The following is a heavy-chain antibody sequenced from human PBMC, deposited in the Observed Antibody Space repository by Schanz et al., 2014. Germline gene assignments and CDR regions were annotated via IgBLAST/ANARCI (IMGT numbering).Heavy chain of an antibody. Sequence: QLHQSGPGVVKPSETLSLTCTVSGGSISSHFWSWIRQPPGKGLEWIGYMYHSGSSNYNPSLKSRVTISIDTSKNQISLRLRSVTEADTAVYYCARDGLGADYWGQGTLVTVSS. V-gene: IGHV4-59*11. CDR3: ARDGLGADY. CDR1: GGSISSHF. J-gene: IGHJ4*02. CDR2: MYHSGSS.